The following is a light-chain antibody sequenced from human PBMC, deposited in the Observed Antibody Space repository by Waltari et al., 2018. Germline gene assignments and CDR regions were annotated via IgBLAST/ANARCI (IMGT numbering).Light chain of an antibody. J-gene: IGKJ4*01. CDR1: QNIERY. Sequence: DIVLTQSPATLSLSPGERATLSCRASQNIERYLSWYQHKPGHVPRLLIYDASNRATGIPARFSGSGSGADFTLIISSLEPEDFAVYYCHQRSKWPLTFGGGTKVEIK. CDR3: HQRSKWPLT. CDR2: DAS. V-gene: IGKV3-11*01.